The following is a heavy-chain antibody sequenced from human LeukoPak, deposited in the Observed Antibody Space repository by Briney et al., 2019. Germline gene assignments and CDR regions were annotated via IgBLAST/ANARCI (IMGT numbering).Heavy chain of an antibody. CDR3: ARVGDDYSNYHFDY. Sequence: SGTLSLTCAVAGGSISSSNWWSWVRQPPGKGLEWIGEIYHSGSTNYSPCLKSRVTISVDKSKNQFSLKLSSVTAADTAVYYCARVGDDYSNYHFDYWGQGTLVTVSS. CDR2: IYHSGST. CDR1: GGSISSSNW. D-gene: IGHD4-11*01. J-gene: IGHJ4*02. V-gene: IGHV4-4*02.